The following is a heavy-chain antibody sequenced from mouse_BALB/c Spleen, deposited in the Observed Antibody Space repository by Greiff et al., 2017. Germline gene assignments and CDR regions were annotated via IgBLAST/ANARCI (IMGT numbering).Heavy chain of an antibody. CDR2: IYPGDGDT. J-gene: IGHJ3*01. Sequence: VKLQQSGAELARPGASVKLSCKASGYTFTSYWMQWVKQRPGQGLEWIGAIYPGDGDTRYTQKFKGKATLTADKSSSTAYMQLSSLASEDSAVYYCATYDYDWFAYWGQGTLVTVSA. CDR3: ATYDYDWFAY. V-gene: IGHV1-87*01. D-gene: IGHD2-4*01. CDR1: GYTFTSYW.